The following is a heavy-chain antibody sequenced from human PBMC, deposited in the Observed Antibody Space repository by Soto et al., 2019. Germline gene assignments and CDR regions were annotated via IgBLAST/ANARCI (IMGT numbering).Heavy chain of an antibody. Sequence: QVQLQESGPGLVKPSETLSLTCTVSGGSISSYYWSWIRQPPGKGLEWIGYIYYSGSTNYNPSLKSRVTISVDTSKNQFSLKLSSVTAADTAVYYCARVRAAAGTIDYWGQGTLVTVSS. CDR1: GGSISSYY. CDR3: ARVRAAAGTIDY. V-gene: IGHV4-59*01. D-gene: IGHD6-13*01. J-gene: IGHJ4*02. CDR2: IYYSGST.